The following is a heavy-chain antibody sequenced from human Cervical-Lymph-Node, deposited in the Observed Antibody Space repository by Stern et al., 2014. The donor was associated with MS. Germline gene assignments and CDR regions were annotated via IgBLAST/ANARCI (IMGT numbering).Heavy chain of an antibody. Sequence: QVQLQESGPGLVKPSETLSLTCNVSGGSISGYYWTWIRQSPGRGLESLGAVFFSGTTKYNPSLKSRVAISVDTFKNQFSLKLKSVTAADTAVYYCARDASSHYYDSGSSFDYWGQGTLVTVSS. CDR3: ARDASSHYYDSGSSFDY. D-gene: IGHD3-10*01. J-gene: IGHJ4*02. V-gene: IGHV4-59*13. CDR1: GGSISGYY. CDR2: VFFSGTT.